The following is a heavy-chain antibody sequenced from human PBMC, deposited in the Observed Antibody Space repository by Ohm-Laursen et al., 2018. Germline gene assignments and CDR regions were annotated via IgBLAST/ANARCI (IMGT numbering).Heavy chain of an antibody. D-gene: IGHD3-22*01. CDR2: ISYDGSNK. CDR3: ARAYYETVPYDY. Sequence: SLRLSCAASGFTFSSYGIHWVRQAPGKGLEWVAVISYDGSNKYYADSVKGRFTISRDNSKNSLYLQMNSLRAEDTAVYYCARAYYETVPYDYWGQGTLVTVSS. CDR1: GFTFSSYG. V-gene: IGHV3-30*03. J-gene: IGHJ4*02.